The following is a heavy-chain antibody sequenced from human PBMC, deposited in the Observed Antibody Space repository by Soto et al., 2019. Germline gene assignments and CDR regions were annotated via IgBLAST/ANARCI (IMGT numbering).Heavy chain of an antibody. V-gene: IGHV1-18*01. D-gene: IGHD2-15*01. CDR1: GYTFSSHG. Sequence: ASVKVSCKASGYTFSSHGIIWVRQAPGQGLEWMGWISGYNGNAKYAQRFQGRVTMTTDISTSTVYMDLRSLGSDDSAVYYCAREGSYGWYDCWGQGTRGTVSS. J-gene: IGHJ5*01. CDR3: AREGSYGWYDC. CDR2: ISGYNGNA.